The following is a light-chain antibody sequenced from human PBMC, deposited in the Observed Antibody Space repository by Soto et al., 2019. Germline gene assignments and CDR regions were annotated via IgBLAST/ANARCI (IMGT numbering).Light chain of an antibody. V-gene: IGKV3-20*01. CDR2: DAS. Sequence: NVLTHSPGTLSLSPVEIVTLSCSACQDIRSHLAWYQQKPGQAPRLLIFDASSRATGIPDRFSGSGSGTGFTLSISRLEPEDFAVYYCQQYGTSPRKFGQGTKVDIK. CDR3: QQYGTSPRK. CDR1: QDIRSH. J-gene: IGKJ1*01.